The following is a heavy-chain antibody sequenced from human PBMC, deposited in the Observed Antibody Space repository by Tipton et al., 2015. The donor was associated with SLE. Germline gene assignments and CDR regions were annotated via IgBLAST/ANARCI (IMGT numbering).Heavy chain of an antibody. CDR2: IYYSGST. J-gene: IGHJ4*02. Sequence: TLSLTCTVSGGSISSHYWSWIRQPPGKGLEWLGYIYYSGSTTYNPSLKSRVTISVGTSNNQFSLKLSSVTAADTAVYYCARSAGYGSSWAHFDYWGQGTLVTVSS. CDR3: ARSAGYGSSWAHFDY. V-gene: IGHV4-59*11. D-gene: IGHD6-13*01. CDR1: GGSISSHY.